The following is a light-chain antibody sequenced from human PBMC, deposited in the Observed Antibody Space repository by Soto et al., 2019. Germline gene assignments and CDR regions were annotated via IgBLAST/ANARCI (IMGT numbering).Light chain of an antibody. Sequence: DIQMTQSPSSLSASVGDRVTITCRSSQSVSNYLNWYQQKPGKAPNLLIYAASSLQRGVPSRFSGSGSGTDFTLTISSLRPEDFATYYCQHSYSPPIAFGPGTKVDIK. CDR2: AAS. J-gene: IGKJ3*01. CDR1: QSVSNY. CDR3: QHSYSPPIA. V-gene: IGKV1-39*01.